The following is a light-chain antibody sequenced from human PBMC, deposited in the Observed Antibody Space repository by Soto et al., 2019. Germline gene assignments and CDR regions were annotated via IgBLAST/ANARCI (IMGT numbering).Light chain of an antibody. CDR2: DNN. V-gene: IGLV1-51*01. CDR1: SSNIGNNF. CDR3: GSWDSSLTYV. J-gene: IGLJ1*01. Sequence: QSVLTQPPSVSAAPGQKVTISCSGSSSNIGNNFVTWYQQLPGTAPKLLIYDNNKRPSGIPDRFSGSQSGKSATLGITGLQTGDEAVYYCGSWDSSLTYVFGTGTKVTVL.